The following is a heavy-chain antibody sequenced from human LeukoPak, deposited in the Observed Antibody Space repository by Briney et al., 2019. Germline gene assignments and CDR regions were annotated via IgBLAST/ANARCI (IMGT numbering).Heavy chain of an antibody. Sequence: GGSLRLCCAASGFSFSDYYITWIRQAPGKGLEWVSYISKSGTDTNYADSVKGRFTISRDNAKNSLYLQMNSLRVEDTAVYSCVRVRGSYAFDIWGQGTMVTVSS. V-gene: IGHV3-11*05. CDR3: VRVRGSYAFDI. CDR1: GFSFSDYY. D-gene: IGHD3-10*01. CDR2: ISKSGTDT. J-gene: IGHJ3*02.